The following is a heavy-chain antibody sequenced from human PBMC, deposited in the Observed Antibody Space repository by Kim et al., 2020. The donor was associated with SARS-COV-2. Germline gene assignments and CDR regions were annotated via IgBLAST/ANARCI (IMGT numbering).Heavy chain of an antibody. V-gene: IGHV4-34*01. CDR2: INHSGST. CDR1: GGSFSGYY. Sequence: SETLSLTCAVYGGSFSGYYWSWIRQPPGKGLEWIGEINHSGSTNYNPSLKSRVTISVDTSKNQFSLKLSSVTAADTAVYYCARGKGYGGNSGDYWGQGTLVTVSS. CDR3: ARGKGYGGNSGDY. D-gene: IGHD2-21*02. J-gene: IGHJ4*02.